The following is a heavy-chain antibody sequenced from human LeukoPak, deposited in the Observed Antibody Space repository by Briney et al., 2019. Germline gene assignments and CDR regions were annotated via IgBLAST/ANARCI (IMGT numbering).Heavy chain of an antibody. V-gene: IGHV1-2*02. CDR1: GYTFTGYY. Sequence: ASVKVSCKASGYTFTGYYIHWVRQAPGQGLEWMGWNNPHSGGTNYAQKFQGGVTMTRDTSITTAYMELSSLRSDDTAVCYCARDVGEYCSSTSCYASHYWGQGTLVTASS. CDR2: NNPHSGGT. CDR3: ARDVGEYCSSTSCYASHY. J-gene: IGHJ4*02. D-gene: IGHD2-2*01.